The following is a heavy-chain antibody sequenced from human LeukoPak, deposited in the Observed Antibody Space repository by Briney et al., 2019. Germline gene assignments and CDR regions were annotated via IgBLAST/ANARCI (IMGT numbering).Heavy chain of an antibody. Sequence: GGSLRLSCAASGFTVSSSYMSWDRQAPGKGLEWVSTIYAGGITFYTDSVKGRFTISRDNSRNTLYLQMNVLRAEDTAVYYCARDDSNGYYYVIWGQGTLVTVSS. V-gene: IGHV3-53*01. D-gene: IGHD3-22*01. CDR1: GFTVSSSY. J-gene: IGHJ4*02. CDR2: IYAGGIT. CDR3: ARDDSNGYYYVI.